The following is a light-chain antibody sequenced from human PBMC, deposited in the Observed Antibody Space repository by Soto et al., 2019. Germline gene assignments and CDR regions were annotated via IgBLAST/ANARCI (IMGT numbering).Light chain of an antibody. CDR1: QSVLYSSNNKNY. CDR3: HQYYSTPWT. CDR2: WAS. J-gene: IGKJ1*01. Sequence: DNVMTQSPDSLAVSLGERATINCKSSQSVLYSSNNKNYLAWYQQKAGQPPNLIIYWASTRKSGVPDRFSGSGYGTDFTLTISSLQAEDVAVYYCHQYYSTPWTFGQGTRVELK. V-gene: IGKV4-1*01.